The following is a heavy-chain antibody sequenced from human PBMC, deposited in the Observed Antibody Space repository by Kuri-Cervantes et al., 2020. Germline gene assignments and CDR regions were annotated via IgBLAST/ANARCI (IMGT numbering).Heavy chain of an antibody. CDR1: GYSISSGYY. CDR2: IYHSGST. CDR3: ASLWSFDFWSSLDV. Sequence: GSLRLSCAVSGYSISSGYYWGWIRQPPGKGLEWIGSIYHSGSTYYNPSLKSRVTISVDTSKNQFSLKLSSVTAADTAVYFCASLWSFDFWSSLDVWGKGTTVTVSS. V-gene: IGHV4-38-2*01. J-gene: IGHJ6*04. D-gene: IGHD3-3*01.